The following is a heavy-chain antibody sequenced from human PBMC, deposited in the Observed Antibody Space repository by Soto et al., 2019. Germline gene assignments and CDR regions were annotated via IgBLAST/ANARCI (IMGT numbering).Heavy chain of an antibody. V-gene: IGHV1-69*05. CDR3: ARDPSLVLVPAEEQP. J-gene: IGHJ5*02. Sequence: GTSVKVSCKTSACTFSSYAIIWVRQAPGQGLEWMGGIIPTFGTANYADSVKGRFTISRDNAKNSLYLQMNSLRAEDTAVYYCARDPSLVLVPAEEQPWGQGTLVTVSS. CDR2: IIPTFGTA. D-gene: IGHD2-2*01. CDR1: ACTFSSYA.